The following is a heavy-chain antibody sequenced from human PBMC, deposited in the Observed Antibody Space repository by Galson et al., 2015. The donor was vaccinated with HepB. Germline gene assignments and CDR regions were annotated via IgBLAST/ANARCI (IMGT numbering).Heavy chain of an antibody. CDR2: MSPSGTT. CDR1: GGSVTSPNW. V-gene: IGHV4-4*02. J-gene: IGHJ4*02. Sequence: ETLSLTCAVSGGSVTSPNWWSWFRQPLGKGLEWIGEMSPSGTTNYNPSLKSRVIILGDKSKNQLSLRLTSVTAADTAVYYCASIYGSGSYYYWGQGRLVTVSS. D-gene: IGHD3-10*01. CDR3: ASIYGSGSYYY.